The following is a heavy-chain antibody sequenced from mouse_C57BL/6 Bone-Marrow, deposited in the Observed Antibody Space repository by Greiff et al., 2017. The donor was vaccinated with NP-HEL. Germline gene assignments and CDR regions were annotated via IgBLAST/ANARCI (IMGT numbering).Heavy chain of an antibody. CDR1: GYTFTSYN. Sequence: QVQLQQSGAELVRPGASVKMSCKASGYTFTSYNMHWVKPTPRQGLEWIGAIYPGNGDTSYNQKFKGKAPLTVDKSSSTAYMQLSSLTSEDSAVYFCAIITTVVATADYWGQGTTLTVSS. D-gene: IGHD1-1*01. CDR3: AIITTVVATADY. J-gene: IGHJ2*01. CDR2: IYPGNGDT. V-gene: IGHV1-12*01.